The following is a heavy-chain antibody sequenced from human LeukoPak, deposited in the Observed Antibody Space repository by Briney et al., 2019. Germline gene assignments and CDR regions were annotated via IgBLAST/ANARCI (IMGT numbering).Heavy chain of an antibody. J-gene: IGHJ6*03. Sequence: KSGGSLRLSCAASGFTFSSYSMNWVRQAPGKGLEWVSSISSSSSYIYYADSVKGRFTISRDNAKNSLYLQMNSLRVEDTAVYYCARDCTPNYSSGWVYMDVWGEGTTVTISS. CDR2: ISSSSSYI. V-gene: IGHV3-21*01. CDR1: GFTFSSYS. D-gene: IGHD6-25*01. CDR3: ARDCTPNYSSGWVYMDV.